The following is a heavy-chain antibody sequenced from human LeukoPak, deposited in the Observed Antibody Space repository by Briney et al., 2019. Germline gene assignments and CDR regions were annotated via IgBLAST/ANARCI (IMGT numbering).Heavy chain of an antibody. J-gene: IGHJ4*02. D-gene: IGHD3-16*01. CDR3: AKDLCGDYVWGAYRAIDH. V-gene: IGHV3-30*02. Sequence: PGGSLRLSCVASGFTLSRYGMNWVRQVPGKGLEWVAFIRYDGSDKFFADSVKGRFTISRDNSKNTLFLQMNSLRLEDTAVYHCAKDLCGDYVWGAYRAIDHWGQGTLVTVSS. CDR1: GFTLSRYG. CDR2: IRYDGSDK.